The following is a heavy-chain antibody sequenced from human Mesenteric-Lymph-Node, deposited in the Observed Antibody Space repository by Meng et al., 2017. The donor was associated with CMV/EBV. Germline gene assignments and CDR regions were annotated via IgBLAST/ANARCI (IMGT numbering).Heavy chain of an antibody. CDR1: GFTFSSYS. CDR3: ARGPGYRWFDP. CDR2: IKQDGSEK. Sequence: GESLKISCAASGFTFSSYSMSWVRQAPGKGLEWVANIKQDGSEKYYVDSVKGRFTISRDNAKNSLYLQMNSLRAEDTAVYYCARGPGYRWFDPWGQGTLVTVSS. D-gene: IGHD5-12*01. J-gene: IGHJ5*02. V-gene: IGHV3-7*01.